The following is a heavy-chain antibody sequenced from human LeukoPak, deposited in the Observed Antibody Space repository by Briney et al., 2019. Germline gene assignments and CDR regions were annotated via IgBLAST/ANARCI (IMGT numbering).Heavy chain of an antibody. J-gene: IGHJ5*02. CDR2: ISGSGGST. CDR3: ARDLTYYYDSSGLP. V-gene: IGHV3-23*01. CDR1: GFTFSSYA. Sequence: PGGSLRLSCAASGFTFSSYAMSWVRQAPGKGLEWVSAISGSGGSTYYADSVKGRFTISRDNSKNTLYLQMNSLRAEDTAVYYCARDLTYYYDSSGLPWGQGTLVTVSS. D-gene: IGHD3-22*01.